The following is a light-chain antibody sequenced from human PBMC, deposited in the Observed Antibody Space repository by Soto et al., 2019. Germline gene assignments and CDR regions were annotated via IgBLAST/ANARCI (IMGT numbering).Light chain of an antibody. V-gene: IGLV2-14*03. J-gene: IGLJ2*01. CDR3: SSYASNGDVL. CDR2: DVS. Sequence: QSVLTQPATVSGSPGQSITISCTGTSSDVGTYEYVSWYQHHPGKAPKLMIYDVSNRPSGVSDRFSGSKSGNTASLTISGLQAEDEADYYCSSYASNGDVLFGGGTKLTVL. CDR1: SSDVGTYEY.